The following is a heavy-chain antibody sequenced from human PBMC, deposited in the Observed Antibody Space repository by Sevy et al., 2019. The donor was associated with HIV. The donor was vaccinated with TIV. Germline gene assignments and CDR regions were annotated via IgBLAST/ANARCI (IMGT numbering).Heavy chain of an antibody. CDR3: ASPTPNIVAGHGMDV. CDR2: ISSSSSYI. Sequence: GGSLRLSCAASGFTFSSYSMNWVRQAPGKGLEWVSSISSSSSYIYYADSVKGRFTISRDNAKNSLYLQMNSLRAEDTAVYYCASPTPNIVAGHGMDVWGQGTTVTVSS. CDR1: GFTFSSYS. J-gene: IGHJ6*02. D-gene: IGHD5-12*01. V-gene: IGHV3-21*01.